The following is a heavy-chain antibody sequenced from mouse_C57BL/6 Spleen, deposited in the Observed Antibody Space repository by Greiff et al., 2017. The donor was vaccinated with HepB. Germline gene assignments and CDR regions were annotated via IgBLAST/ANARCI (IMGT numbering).Heavy chain of an antibody. Sequence: VKVVESGAELVRPGASVKLSCKASGYTFTDYYINWVKQRPGQGLEWIARICPGSGNTYYNEKFKGKATLTAEKSSSTAYMQLSILTSEDSAVYFCARGGDGYYDWYFDVWGTGTTVTVSS. CDR3: ARGGDGYYDWYFDV. J-gene: IGHJ1*03. D-gene: IGHD2-3*01. CDR2: ICPGSGNT. CDR1: GYTFTDYY. V-gene: IGHV1-76*01.